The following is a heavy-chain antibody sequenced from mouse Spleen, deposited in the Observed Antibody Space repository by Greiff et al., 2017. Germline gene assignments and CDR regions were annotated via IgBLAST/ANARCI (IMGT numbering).Heavy chain of an antibody. J-gene: IGHJ2*01. Sequence: EVMLVESGGGLVKPGGSLKLSCAASGFTFSDYGMHWVRQAPEKGLEWVAYISSGSSTIYYADTVKGRFTISRDNAKNTLFLQMTSLRSEDTAMYYCARGGTENFDYWGQGTTLTVSS. CDR3: ARGGTENFDY. V-gene: IGHV5-17*01. CDR2: ISSGSSTI. D-gene: IGHD4-1*01. CDR1: GFTFSDYG.